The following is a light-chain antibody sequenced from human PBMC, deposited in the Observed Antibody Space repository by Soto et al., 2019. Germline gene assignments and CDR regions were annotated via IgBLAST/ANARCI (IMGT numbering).Light chain of an antibody. Sequence: EIVMTQSPATLSVSPGERATPFCRASQSVSSNLAWYQRKPGQVPRLLFSGASTRAIGVPARFSGSGSGTELTLTISSLQSEDFAVYYCQQYNNWPPTFGQGTKV. CDR3: QQYNNWPPT. J-gene: IGKJ1*01. V-gene: IGKV3-15*01. CDR2: GAS. CDR1: QSVSSN.